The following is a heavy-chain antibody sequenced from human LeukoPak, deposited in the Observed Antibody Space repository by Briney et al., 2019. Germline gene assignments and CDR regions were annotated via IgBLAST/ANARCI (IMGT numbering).Heavy chain of an antibody. CDR3: ARGRLYCSSTSCFYYYYYMDV. J-gene: IGHJ6*03. V-gene: IGHV4-34*01. CDR1: GGSFSGYY. CDR2: INHSGST. Sequence: PSETLSLTCAVYGGSFSGYYWSWIRQPPGKGLEWIGEINHSGSTNYNPSLKSRVTISVDTSKNQFSLKLSSVTAADTAVYYCARGRLYCSSTSCFYYYYYMDVWGKGTTVTVYS. D-gene: IGHD2-2*01.